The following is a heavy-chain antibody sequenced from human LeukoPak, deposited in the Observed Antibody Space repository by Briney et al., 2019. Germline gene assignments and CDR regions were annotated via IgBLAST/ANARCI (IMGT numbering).Heavy chain of an antibody. V-gene: IGHV3-48*03. Sequence: TGGSLRLSCAASGFTFSSYEMNWVRQAPGKGLEWVSYISSSGSTIYYADSVKGRFTISRDNAKNSLYLQMNSLRAEDTAVYYCARVGRIAALGNWGQGTLVTVSS. D-gene: IGHD6-13*01. CDR1: GFTFSSYE. CDR2: ISSSGSTI. CDR3: ARVGRIAALGN. J-gene: IGHJ4*02.